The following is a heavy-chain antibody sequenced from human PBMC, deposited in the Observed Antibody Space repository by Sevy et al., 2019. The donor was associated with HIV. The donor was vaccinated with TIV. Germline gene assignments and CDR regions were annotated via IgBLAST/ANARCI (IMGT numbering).Heavy chain of an antibody. V-gene: IGHV3-30*18. CDR3: AKWLTAAIDYYGMDV. CDR1: GFTFSSYG. J-gene: IGHJ6*02. CDR2: ISYDGSNK. Sequence: GSLRLSCAASGFTFSSYGMHWVRQAPGKGLEWVAVISYDGSNKYYADSVKGRFTISRDNSKNTLYLQMNSLRAEDTAVYYCAKWLTAAIDYYGMDVWGQGTTVTVSS. D-gene: IGHD2-2*01.